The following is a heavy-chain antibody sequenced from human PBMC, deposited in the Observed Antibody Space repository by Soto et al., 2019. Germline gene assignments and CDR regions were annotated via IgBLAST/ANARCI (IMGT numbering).Heavy chain of an antibody. D-gene: IGHD2-21*02. J-gene: IGHJ4*02. CDR1: GYDFFKYN. CDR2: INPNGGYT. V-gene: IGHV1-46*01. Sequence: QVQLVQSGAEVKKPGASVKVSCKTSGYDFFKYNMHWVRQAPGQGLEWMGVINPNGGYTRHAQKFQGRVLMTGETSSKIVYMELSGLTSADTAMYYCTRADSDVVILPAGRPLFDLWGQGALVTVSS. CDR3: TRADSDVVILPAGRPLFDL.